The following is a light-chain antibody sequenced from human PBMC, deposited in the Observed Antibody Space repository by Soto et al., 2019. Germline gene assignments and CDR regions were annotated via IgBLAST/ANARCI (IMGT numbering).Light chain of an antibody. CDR2: KAS. CDR1: QSVSSW. V-gene: IGKV1-5*03. Sequence: DIQMTQSPSTLSAALGDRVTITCRASQSVSSWLSWYQQKPGKAPKLLIYKASSLESGVPPRFSGSGSETEFTLTISSLQPEDFATYYCQEYHSYSFGQGTKLELK. J-gene: IGKJ2*01. CDR3: QEYHSYS.